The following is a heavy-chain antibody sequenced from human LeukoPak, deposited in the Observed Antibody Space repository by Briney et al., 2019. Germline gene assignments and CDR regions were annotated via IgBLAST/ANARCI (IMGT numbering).Heavy chain of an antibody. V-gene: IGHV4-59*08. D-gene: IGHD2-21*01. CDR1: GGSISSYY. Sequence: PSETLSLTCTVSGGSISSYYWSWIRQPPGKGLEWIGYIYYSGSTNYNPSFKSRVTISVDTSKNQFSLKLSSVTAADTAVYYCARHTEARLGYFDYWGQGTLVTVSS. CDR2: IYYSGST. J-gene: IGHJ4*02. CDR3: ARHTEARLGYFDY.